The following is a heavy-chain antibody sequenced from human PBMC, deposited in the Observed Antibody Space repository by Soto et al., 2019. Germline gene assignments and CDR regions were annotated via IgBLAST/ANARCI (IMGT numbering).Heavy chain of an antibody. CDR3: ARDLLPSVVVITNAAFDI. CDR1: GFTFSSYA. V-gene: IGHV3-30-3*01. J-gene: IGHJ3*02. CDR2: ISYDGSNK. Sequence: QVQLVESGGGVVQPGRSLRLSCAASGFTFSSYAMHWVRQAPGKGLEWVAVISYDGSNKYYADSVKGRFTISRDNSKNTLYLQMNSLRAEDTAVYYCARDLLPSVVVITNAAFDIWGQGTMVTVSS. D-gene: IGHD3-22*01.